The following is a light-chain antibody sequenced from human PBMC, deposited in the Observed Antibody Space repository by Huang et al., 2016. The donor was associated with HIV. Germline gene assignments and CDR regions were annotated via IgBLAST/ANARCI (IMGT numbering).Light chain of an antibody. J-gene: IGKJ4*01. V-gene: IGKV3-11*01. CDR2: EAS. CDR3: QQRSNWPLT. Sequence: EIVLTQSPATLSLSPGESATLSCRASQSISSYLGWYQQKPGQAPRLLSYEASNRATGIPARFSGSGSGTDFTLTINSLEPEDFAVYYCQQRSNWPLTFGGGTKLEIK. CDR1: QSISSY.